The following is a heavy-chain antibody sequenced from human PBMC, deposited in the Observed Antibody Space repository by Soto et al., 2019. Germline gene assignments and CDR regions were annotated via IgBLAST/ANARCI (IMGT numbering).Heavy chain of an antibody. CDR3: TRGGRSTSYYWEF. CDR1: GLSFSDYS. D-gene: IGHD3-10*01. CDR2: ISRGGGDT. V-gene: IGHV3-11*06. J-gene: IGHJ4*02. Sequence: VQLVESGGGLVKPGGSLRLSCAASGLSFSDYSMTWIRQAPGKGPEWVARISRGGGDTEYADTVKGRFTISRDNAKNSLYLQMDSMRAEDTAVYYCTRGGRSTSYYWEFWGQGTLDTVSS.